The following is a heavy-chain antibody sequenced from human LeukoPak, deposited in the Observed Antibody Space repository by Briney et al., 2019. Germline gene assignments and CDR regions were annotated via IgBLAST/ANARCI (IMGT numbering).Heavy chain of an antibody. J-gene: IGHJ4*02. Sequence: GGSLRLSCAASGFTFSSDSMSWVRQAPGKGLEWVSSISSSSSYIYYADSVKGRFTISRDNAKNSLYLQMNSLRAEDTAVYYCARDKYCSSTSCYLGLDYWGQGTLVTVSS. CDR1: GFTFSSDS. D-gene: IGHD2-2*01. CDR3: ARDKYCSSTSCYLGLDY. V-gene: IGHV3-21*01. CDR2: ISSSSSYI.